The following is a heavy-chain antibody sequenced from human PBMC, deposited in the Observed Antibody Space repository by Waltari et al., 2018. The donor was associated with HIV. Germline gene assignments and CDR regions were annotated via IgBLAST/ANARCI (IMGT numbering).Heavy chain of an antibody. J-gene: IGHJ4*02. V-gene: IGHV3-33*01. CDR3: ARDGAAASFDY. CDR2: IWYDGSNK. CDR1: GFTFSSYG. Sequence: QVQLVESGGGVVQPGRSLRLSCAASGFTFSSYGLHWVRQAPGKGLEWVAVIWYDGSNKYYADSVKGRFTISRDNSKNTLYLQMNSLRAEDTAVYYCARDGAAASFDYWGQGTLVTVSS. D-gene: IGHD6-13*01.